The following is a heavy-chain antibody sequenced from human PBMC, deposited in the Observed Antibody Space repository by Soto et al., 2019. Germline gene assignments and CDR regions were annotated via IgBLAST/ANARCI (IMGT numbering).Heavy chain of an antibody. CDR1: GGTFSSYA. J-gene: IGHJ6*02. V-gene: IGHV1-69*06. CDR3: AREGYCSGTSCNYCGMDV. Sequence: ASVKVSCKASGGTFSSYAISWVRQAPGQGLEWMGGIIPIFGTVNYAQKFQGRVTITADKSTSTAYMELSSLRSEDTAVYYCAREGYCSGTSCNYCGMDVWAKGPRSPS. CDR2: IIPIFGTV. D-gene: IGHD2-2*01.